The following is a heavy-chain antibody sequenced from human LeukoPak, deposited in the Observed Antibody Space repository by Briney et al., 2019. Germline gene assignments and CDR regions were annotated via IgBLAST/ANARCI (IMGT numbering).Heavy chain of an antibody. CDR3: AREYDSRARFDS. Sequence: PGGSLRLSCAGSGDGFTRHTMNWVRRAPGKGREWISYIWSTGEYIYYADSVKGRFTISRDNARTSVYLQMNSLRVEDTAIYYCAREYDSRARFDSWGQGTLVTVSS. CDR2: IWSTGEYI. V-gene: IGHV3-21*05. CDR1: GDGFTRHT. D-gene: IGHD6-13*01. J-gene: IGHJ4*02.